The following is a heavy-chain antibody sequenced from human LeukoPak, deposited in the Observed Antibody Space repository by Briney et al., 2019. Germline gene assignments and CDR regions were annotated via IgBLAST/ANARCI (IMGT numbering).Heavy chain of an antibody. CDR2: VFHTGST. V-gene: IGHV4-4*02. CDR3: ARGLRGYTYGYVPWELYHYMDV. J-gene: IGHJ6*03. Sequence: PSGTLSLTCALSGDSISSSDWWTWVRQPPGKGLEWIGEVFHTGSTNYNPSFKSRVAMSVDKSKNLFSLKLSSVTAADTAVYYCARGLRGYTYGYVPWELYHYMDVWGKGTTVTISS. CDR1: GDSISSSDW. D-gene: IGHD5-18*01.